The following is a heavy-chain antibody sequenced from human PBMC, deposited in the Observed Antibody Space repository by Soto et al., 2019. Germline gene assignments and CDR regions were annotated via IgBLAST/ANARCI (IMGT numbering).Heavy chain of an antibody. D-gene: IGHD2-2*02. CDR2: MTSSGAHI. V-gene: IGHV3-21*04. J-gene: IGHJ4*02. CDR1: GFAFMSYT. Sequence: GGSLRLSCAASGFAFMSYTMNWVRQAPGKGLEWVSSMTSSGAHIYHADSVKGRFTVSRDNAKNSLYLQLDSLRAEDTAIYYCARQGYCSTTACSTVDYWGQGTLVTVSS. CDR3: ARQGYCSTTACSTVDY.